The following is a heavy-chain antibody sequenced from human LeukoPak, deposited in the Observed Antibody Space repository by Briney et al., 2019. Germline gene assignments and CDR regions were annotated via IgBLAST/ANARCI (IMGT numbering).Heavy chain of an antibody. CDR2: MQSTGNS. Sequence: SETLSLTCSVSGDSISTYHWNWIRKPPGKGLEWIGYMQSTGNSNYNPSLKSRVSMSVETSKNRIVLNLSSVTAADTAVYYCARDKRHSYGRYFDHWGQGLLVAVSS. CDR1: GDSISTYH. J-gene: IGHJ4*02. CDR3: ARDKRHSYGRYFDH. D-gene: IGHD5-18*01. V-gene: IGHV4-59*01.